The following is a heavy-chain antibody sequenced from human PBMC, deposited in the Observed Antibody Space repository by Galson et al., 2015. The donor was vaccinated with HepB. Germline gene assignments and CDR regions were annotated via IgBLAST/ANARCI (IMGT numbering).Heavy chain of an antibody. CDR3: ARTAAPYYDYFGLDV. CDR1: GFTFSTYA. V-gene: IGHV3-30*04. CDR2: ISYDGGHE. D-gene: IGHD6-25*01. Sequence: SLKLSFAASGFTFSTYAIHWVRQALGKGLELVAVISYDGGHEYYSDTLEGRFTISRDNSKNTLYLQMNSLRADDTALYYCARTAAPYYDYFGLDVWGQGTTVIVSS. J-gene: IGHJ6*02.